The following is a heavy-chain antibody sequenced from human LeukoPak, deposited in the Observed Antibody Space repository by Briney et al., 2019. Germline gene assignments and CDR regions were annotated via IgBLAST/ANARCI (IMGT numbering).Heavy chain of an antibody. CDR1: GFTFSNYW. CDR3: AELGITMIGGV. D-gene: IGHD3-10*02. Sequence: GGSLRLACAASGFTFSNYWMSWVRQAPGKGLEWVSYIGSIVMTIYYADCVKGGFTISRNNAKTSLYLQMNSLRAEDTAVYYCAELGITMIGGVWGKGTTVTISS. V-gene: IGHV3-48*04. CDR2: IGSIVMTI. J-gene: IGHJ6*04.